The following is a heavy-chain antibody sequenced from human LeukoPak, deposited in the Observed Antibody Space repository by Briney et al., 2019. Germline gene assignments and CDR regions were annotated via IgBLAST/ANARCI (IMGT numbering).Heavy chain of an antibody. V-gene: IGHV3-11*01. CDR3: AKVHDFWSGYYLDY. CDR1: GFTFSDYY. Sequence: TGGSLRLSCAASGFTFSDYYMSWIRQAPGKGLELVSYISSSCSTIYYADSVKDRFTITRQNAKNSLYLQMNSLRAEDTAVYYWAKVHDFWSGYYLDYWGQGTLVTVSS. J-gene: IGHJ4*02. CDR2: ISSSCSTI. D-gene: IGHD3-3*01.